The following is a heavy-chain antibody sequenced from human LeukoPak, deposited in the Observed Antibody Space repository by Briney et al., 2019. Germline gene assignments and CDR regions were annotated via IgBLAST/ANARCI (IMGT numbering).Heavy chain of an antibody. D-gene: IGHD3-10*01. J-gene: IGHJ4*02. CDR1: GGSFSGYY. Sequence: NTSETLSLTCAVYGGSFSGYYWSWIRQPPGKGLERIGEINHSGSTNYNPSLKSRVTISVDTSKNQFSLKLSSVAAADTAVYYCAREMGSNRGPPWYFDYWGQGTLVTVSS. CDR2: INHSGST. V-gene: IGHV4-34*01. CDR3: AREMGSNRGPPWYFDY.